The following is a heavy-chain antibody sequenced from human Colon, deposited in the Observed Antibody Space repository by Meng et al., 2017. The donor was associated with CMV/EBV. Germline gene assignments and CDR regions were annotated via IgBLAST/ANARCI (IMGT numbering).Heavy chain of an antibody. CDR2: IEINARATDI. Sequence: GESLKISCAGFGFSFSNYRMNWVRQAPGKALEWVSSIEINARATDIDYADAVKGRFTVSRDNSKNILSLQMSSLKDEDTGVYYCARAGEFGYFDIGGHYPHYFDYWGQGALVTVSS. J-gene: IGHJ4*02. V-gene: IGHV3-21*01. CDR1: GFSFSNYR. CDR3: ARAGEFGYFDIGGHYPHYFDY. D-gene: IGHD4-23*01.